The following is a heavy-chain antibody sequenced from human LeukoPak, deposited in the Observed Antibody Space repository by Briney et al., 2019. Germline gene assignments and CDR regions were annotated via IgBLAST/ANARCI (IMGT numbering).Heavy chain of an antibody. CDR2: IGYDGSNK. CDR1: GFTFSFSNYG. D-gene: IGHD3-9*01. CDR3: AKDPTRYYDSIDY. V-gene: IGHV3-30*02. Sequence: QPGGSLRLSCAASGFTFSFSNYGMHWVRQAPGKGLEWVAFIGYDGSNKKYADSVKGRFTISRDNSKNTLYLQMNSLRPEDTAVYYCAKDPTRYYDSIDYWGQGTLVTVSS. J-gene: IGHJ4*02.